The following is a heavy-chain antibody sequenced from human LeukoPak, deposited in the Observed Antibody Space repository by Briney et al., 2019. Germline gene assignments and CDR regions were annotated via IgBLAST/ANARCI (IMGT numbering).Heavy chain of an antibody. J-gene: IGHJ4*02. CDR1: GGSFSGYY. CDR2: INHSGST. Sequence: PSETLSLTCAVYGGSFSGYYWSWIRQPPGKGLEWIGEINHSGSTNYNPSLKSRVTISVDTPKNQFSLKLSSVTAADTAVYYCASGYSYGSALGYWGQGTLVTVSS. D-gene: IGHD5-18*01. CDR3: ASGYSYGSALGY. V-gene: IGHV4-34*01.